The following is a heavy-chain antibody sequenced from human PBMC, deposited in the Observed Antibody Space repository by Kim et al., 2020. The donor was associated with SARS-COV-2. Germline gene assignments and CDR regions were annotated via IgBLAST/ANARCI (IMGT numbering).Heavy chain of an antibody. CDR2: ISSSSSYI. CDR3: ARSIGYCSSTSCYEQGY. D-gene: IGHD2-2*01. J-gene: IGHJ4*02. CDR1: GFTFSSYS. Sequence: GGSLRLSCAASGFTFSSYSMNWVRQAPGKGLEWVSSISSSSSYIYSADSVKGRFTISRDNAKNSLYLQMNSLRAEDTAVYYCARSIGYCSSTSCYEQGYWGQGTLVTVSS. V-gene: IGHV3-21*01.